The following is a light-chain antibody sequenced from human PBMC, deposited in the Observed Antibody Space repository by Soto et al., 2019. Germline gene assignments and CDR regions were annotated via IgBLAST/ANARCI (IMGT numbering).Light chain of an antibody. CDR2: AAS. J-gene: IGKJ5*01. V-gene: IGKV3-15*01. CDR3: QQYKNWPPIT. Sequence: EIVMTQSPATLSVSPGDRATLSCRASESVTSSLAWYQQKPGQPPRLLIYAASTRATDVPARFSGSGSGTEFTLTISSLQSEDFAVYYCQQYKNWPPITFGQGTRLEI. CDR1: ESVTSS.